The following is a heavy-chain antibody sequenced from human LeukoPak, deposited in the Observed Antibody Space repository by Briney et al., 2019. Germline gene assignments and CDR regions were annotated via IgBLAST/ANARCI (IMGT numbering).Heavy chain of an antibody. CDR2: INHSGST. CDR1: GGSFSGYY. D-gene: IGHD3-22*01. V-gene: IGHV4-34*01. CDR3: ARDRPYDSSGYYYRPGGFDP. Sequence: KASETLSLTCAVYGGSFSGYYWSWIRQPPGKGLEWIGEINHSGSTNYNPSLKSRVTISVDTSKNQFSLKLSSVTAADTAVYYCARDRPYDSSGYYYRPGGFDPWGQGTLVTVSS. J-gene: IGHJ5*02.